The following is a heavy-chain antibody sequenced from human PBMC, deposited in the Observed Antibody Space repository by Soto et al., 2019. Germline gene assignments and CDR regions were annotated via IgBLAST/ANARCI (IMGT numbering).Heavy chain of an antibody. V-gene: IGHV4-59*08. CDR2: IHYSGST. Sequence: QVQLQESGPGLVKPSETLSLTCTVSGGSISSYYWSWIRQPPGKGLEWIGYIHYSGSTNYNPSLKSRVNISVDTPKNQFSLKLSSVTAADTAVYYCARRYGYSFDYWGQGTRVTVSS. CDR1: GGSISSYY. CDR3: ARRYGYSFDY. D-gene: IGHD1-1*01. J-gene: IGHJ4*02.